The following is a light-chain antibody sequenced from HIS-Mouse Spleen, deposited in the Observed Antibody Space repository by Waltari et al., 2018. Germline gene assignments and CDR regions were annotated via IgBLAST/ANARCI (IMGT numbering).Light chain of an antibody. CDR3: QQYDNLPYT. J-gene: IGKJ2*01. Sequence: DIQMTQSPSSLSASVGDRVTITGQASQDISNYLNWYQQKPGKAPKLRIYDSSNLETGVPSRFSGSGSGTDFTFTISSLQPEDIATYYCQQYDNLPYTFGQGTKLEIK. CDR2: DSS. V-gene: IGKV1-33*01. CDR1: QDISNY.